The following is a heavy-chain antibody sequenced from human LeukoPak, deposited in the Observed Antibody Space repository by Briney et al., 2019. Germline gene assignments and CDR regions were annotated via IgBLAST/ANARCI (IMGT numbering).Heavy chain of an antibody. CDR3: ARVFRVAGSFYFDY. Sequence: SETLSLTCTVSGGSLSSYYWSWIRQPPGKGLEWIGYIYYSGSTNYNPSLKSRVTISVDTSKNQFSLKLSSVTAADTAVYYCARVFRVAGSFYFDYWGQGTLVTVSS. J-gene: IGHJ4*02. CDR2: IYYSGST. V-gene: IGHV4-59*01. D-gene: IGHD3-3*01. CDR1: GGSLSSYY.